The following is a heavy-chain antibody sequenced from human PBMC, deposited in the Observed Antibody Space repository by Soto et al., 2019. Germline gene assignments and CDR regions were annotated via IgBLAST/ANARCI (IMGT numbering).Heavy chain of an antibody. CDR1: GYTFTSYY. V-gene: IGHV1-46*01. D-gene: IGHD2-8*01. J-gene: IGHJ6*02. CDR3: AGGPAYLPYYYGMDV. CDR2: INPSGGST. Sequence: QVQLVQSGAEVKKPGASVKVSCKASGYTFTSYYMHWVRQAPGQGLEWMGIINPSGGSTSYAQKFHGRVTMTRDTSTSTVYMELSSLRSEDTAVYYCAGGPAYLPYYYGMDVWGQGTTVTVSS.